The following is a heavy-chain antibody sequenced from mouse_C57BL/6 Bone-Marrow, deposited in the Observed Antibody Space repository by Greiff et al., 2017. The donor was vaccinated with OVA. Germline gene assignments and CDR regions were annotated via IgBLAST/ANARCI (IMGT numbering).Heavy chain of an antibody. CDR3: ARSSFITTVKYYFDY. CDR1: GYAFSSSW. V-gene: IGHV1-82*01. D-gene: IGHD1-1*01. Sequence: QVQLQQSGPELVKPGASVKLSCKASGYAFSSSWMNWVKQRPGKGLEWIGRIYPGDGDTNYNGKFKGKATLTADKSSSPAYMQLSSLTSEDSAVYFWARSSFITTVKYYFDYWGQGTTLTVSS. CDR2: IYPGDGDT. J-gene: IGHJ2*01.